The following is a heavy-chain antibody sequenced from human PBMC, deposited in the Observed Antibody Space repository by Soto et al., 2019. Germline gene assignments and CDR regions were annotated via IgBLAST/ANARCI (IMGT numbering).Heavy chain of an antibody. J-gene: IGHJ5*02. CDR2: IYHSGST. Sequence: QLQLQESGSGLVKPSQTLSLTCAVSGGSISSGGYSWSWIRQPPGKGLEWIGYIYHSGSTYYNPSLKSRVTISVDRFKNQFSLKLSSVTAADPAVYYCARVSGSGSYYSPWFDPWGQGTLVTVSS. D-gene: IGHD3-10*01. CDR1: GGSISSGGYS. V-gene: IGHV4-30-2*01. CDR3: ARVSGSGSYYSPWFDP.